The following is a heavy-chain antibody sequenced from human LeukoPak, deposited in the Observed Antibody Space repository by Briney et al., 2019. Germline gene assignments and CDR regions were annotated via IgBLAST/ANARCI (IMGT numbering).Heavy chain of an antibody. CDR3: ARVTMVAGASYNWFVV. Sequence: GGSLRLSCAASVFTISNNGMGGVRQAPGKGPKWVAVIWSDGSNKHYADSARGRFTISRDNSKNTLYLQMNSLRADDTAVYYCARVTMVAGASYNWFVVWGQGTLVTVST. CDR1: VFTISNNG. D-gene: IGHD2-15*01. CDR2: IWSDGSNK. J-gene: IGHJ5*02. V-gene: IGHV3-33*01.